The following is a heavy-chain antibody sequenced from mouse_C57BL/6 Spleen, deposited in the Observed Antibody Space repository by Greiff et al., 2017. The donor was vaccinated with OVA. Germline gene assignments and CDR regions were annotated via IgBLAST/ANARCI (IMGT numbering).Heavy chain of an antibody. D-gene: IGHD1-1*01. Sequence: VKLVESGPGLVQPSQSLSITCTVSGFSLTSYGVHWVRQSPGKGLEWLGVIWRGGSTDYNAAFMSRLSITKDNSKSQVFFKMNSLQADDTAIYYCAKSYYYGSSHWYFDVWGTGTTVTVSS. CDR1: GFSLTSYG. CDR2: IWRGGST. J-gene: IGHJ1*03. V-gene: IGHV2-5*01. CDR3: AKSYYYGSSHWYFDV.